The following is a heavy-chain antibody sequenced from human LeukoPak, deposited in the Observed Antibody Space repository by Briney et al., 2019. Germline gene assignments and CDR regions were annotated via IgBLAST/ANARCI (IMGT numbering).Heavy chain of an antibody. CDR2: ISARNGNT. Sequence: ASVKVSCKASGYTFTTYGISWVRQAPGQGLEWMGWISARNGNTNYAQKLQGRATMTTDTSTSTAYMELRSLRSDDTAVYYCARGGEGNWGTKEYFDYWGQGTLVTVSS. D-gene: IGHD7-27*01. CDR3: ARGGEGNWGTKEYFDY. J-gene: IGHJ4*02. CDR1: GYTFTTYG. V-gene: IGHV1-18*01.